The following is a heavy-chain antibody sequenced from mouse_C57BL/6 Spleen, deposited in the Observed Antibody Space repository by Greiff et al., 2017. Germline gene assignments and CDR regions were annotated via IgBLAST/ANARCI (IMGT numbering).Heavy chain of an antibody. CDR3: AREDLYQGAY. V-gene: IGHV1-54*01. J-gene: IGHJ3*01. CDR1: GYAFTNYL. Sequence: VQLQQSGAELVRPGTSVKVSCKASGYAFTNYLIEWVKQRPGQGLEWIGVINPGSGGTNYNEKFKGKATLTADKSSSTAYMQLSSLTSEDSAVYFCAREDLYQGAYWGQGTLVTVSA. D-gene: IGHD2-3*01. CDR2: INPGSGGT.